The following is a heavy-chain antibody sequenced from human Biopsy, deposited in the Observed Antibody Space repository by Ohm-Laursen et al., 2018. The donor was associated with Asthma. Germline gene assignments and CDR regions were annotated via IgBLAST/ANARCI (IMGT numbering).Heavy chain of an antibody. CDR3: ARMYYDFLTGQVKDVFGV. V-gene: IGHV1-3*04. D-gene: IGHD3-9*01. J-gene: IGHJ3*01. CDR2: VNTGNGDT. CDR1: GYNFISFA. Sequence: ASVKVSCKASGYNFISFAIHWVRQAPGQRLEWMGWVNTGNGDTKYSQKFQGRVTITRDTSASTAYMELRSLRSEDTATYYSARMYYDFLTGQVKDVFGVWGQGTMVTVSS.